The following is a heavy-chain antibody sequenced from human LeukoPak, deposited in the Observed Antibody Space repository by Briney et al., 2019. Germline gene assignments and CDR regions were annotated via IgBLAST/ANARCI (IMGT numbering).Heavy chain of an antibody. D-gene: IGHD1-26*01. CDR2: IRDDGSNK. CDR3: ASLCIVGATNRGDFDY. V-gene: IGHV3-30*02. CDR1: GFTFSNYA. J-gene: IGHJ4*02. Sequence: PGGSLRLSCAASGFTFSNYAMHWVRQAPGKRLEGVAFIRDDGSNKYYADSVKGRFTISRDNSKNTLYLQMNSLRAEDTAVYYCASLCIVGATNRGDFDYWGQGTLVTVSS.